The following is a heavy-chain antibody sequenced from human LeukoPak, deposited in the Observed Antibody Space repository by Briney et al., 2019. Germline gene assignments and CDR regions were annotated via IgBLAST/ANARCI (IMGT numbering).Heavy chain of an antibody. V-gene: IGHV4-4*07. D-gene: IGHD6-13*01. CDR2: MSTSGNI. J-gene: IGHJ4*02. CDR1: GGSMTFYY. Sequence: SETLSLTCTVSGGSMTFYYWSWIRQSAGKRLEYIGRMSTSGNINYNPSLKSRVTMSMDTSKNQFSLRLMSVTAADTAVYYCARDGPSSNLFLDFWGQGILVTVSS. CDR3: ARDGPSSNLFLDF.